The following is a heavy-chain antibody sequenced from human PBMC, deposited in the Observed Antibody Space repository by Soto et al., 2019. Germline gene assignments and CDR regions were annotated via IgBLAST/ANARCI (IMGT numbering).Heavy chain of an antibody. J-gene: IGHJ5*02. Sequence: GGSLRLSCAASGFTFSSYAMNWVRQAPGKGLEFVSDINTNGGITYYANSVKGRFTISRDNSKNTLYLQMGSLRAEDMAVYYCARESGYLNWFDPWGQGTLVTVSS. CDR1: GFTFSSYA. CDR2: INTNGGIT. CDR3: ARESGYLNWFDP. D-gene: IGHD3-22*01. V-gene: IGHV3-64*01.